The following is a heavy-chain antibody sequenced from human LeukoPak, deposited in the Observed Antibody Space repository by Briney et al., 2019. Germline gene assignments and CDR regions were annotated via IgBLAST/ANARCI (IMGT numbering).Heavy chain of an antibody. V-gene: IGHV4-30-2*01. CDR1: GGPVSSADYS. Sequence: SQTLSLTCDVSGGPVSSADYSWSWIRQPPGKGLEWIGFIFHGGSSYYNPSLKSRVTISIDRSKNQFSLELNSVTAADTAVYYCARGFDDYYAASGATWVYFDYWGQGSLVTVSS. CDR2: IFHGGSS. D-gene: IGHD2-15*01. J-gene: IGHJ4*02. CDR3: ARGFDDYYAASGATWVYFDY.